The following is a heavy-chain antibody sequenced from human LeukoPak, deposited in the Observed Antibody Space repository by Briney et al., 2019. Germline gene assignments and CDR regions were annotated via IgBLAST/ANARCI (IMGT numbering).Heavy chain of an antibody. Sequence: GGSLRLSCAASGFTFDDYGMTWVRQDPGKGLDWVSGINRNGGRTGYADSVKGRFTISRDNAKNSLYLQMNSLRAEDTALYYCARDLRVAVAGTFDYWGQGTLVTVSS. D-gene: IGHD6-19*01. CDR3: ARDLRVAVAGTFDY. CDR2: INRNGGRT. V-gene: IGHV3-20*04. J-gene: IGHJ4*02. CDR1: GFTFDDYG.